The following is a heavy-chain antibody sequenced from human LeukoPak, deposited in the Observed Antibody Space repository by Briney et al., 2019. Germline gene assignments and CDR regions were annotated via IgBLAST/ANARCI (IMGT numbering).Heavy chain of an antibody. CDR3: AGHYDSSGYRVDVFDI. V-gene: IGHV3-7*01. D-gene: IGHD3-22*01. CDR1: GFTFSSYW. Sequence: GSLRLSCAASGFTFSSYWMSWVRQAPGKGLEWVANIKQDGSEKYYMDSVKGRFTISRDNAKNSLYLQMNSLRAEDTAVYFCAGHYDSSGYRVDVFDIWGQGTMVTVSS. CDR2: IKQDGSEK. J-gene: IGHJ3*02.